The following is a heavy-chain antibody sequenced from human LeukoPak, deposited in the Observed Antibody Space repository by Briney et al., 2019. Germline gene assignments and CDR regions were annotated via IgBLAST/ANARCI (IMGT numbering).Heavy chain of an antibody. CDR2: ISYDGSNK. V-gene: IGHV3-30*04. D-gene: IGHD3-22*01. CDR1: GFTFSSYA. Sequence: PGGSLRLSCAASGFTFSSYAMHWVRQAPGKGLEWVAVISYDGSNKYYADSVKGRFTISRDNSKNTLYLQMNSLRAEDTAVYYCARDFNYYDSSGTFMDVWGQGTTVTVSS. J-gene: IGHJ6*02. CDR3: ARDFNYYDSSGTFMDV.